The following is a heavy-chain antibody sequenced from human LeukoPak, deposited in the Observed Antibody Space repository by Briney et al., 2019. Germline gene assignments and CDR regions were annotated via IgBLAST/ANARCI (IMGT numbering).Heavy chain of an antibody. Sequence: PGGSLRLSCAASGFTFSSYGMNWVRQAPGKGLEWISGISASGGSTYYADSVKGRFTISRDNSKNTLYLQMNSLRVEDSAVYYCATERPDSRVLDYWGQGLVVTVSS. J-gene: IGHJ4*02. CDR2: ISASGGST. D-gene: IGHD3-10*01. CDR1: GFTFSSYG. V-gene: IGHV3-23*01. CDR3: ATERPDSRVLDY.